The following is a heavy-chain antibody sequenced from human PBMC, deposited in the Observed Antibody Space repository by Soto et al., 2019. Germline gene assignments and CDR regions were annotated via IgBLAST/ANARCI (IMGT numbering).Heavy chain of an antibody. J-gene: IGHJ4*02. V-gene: IGHV3-66*01. CDR2: IYSGGST. Sequence: GGSLRLSCGASGFTVSSNYMSWVRQAPGKGLEWVSVIYSGGSTYYADSVKGRFTISRDNSKNSLYLQMNSLRAEDTAVYYCARNFGSKDIVLMVYAKPSGWYEDYFDYWGQGTLVTVSS. CDR3: ARNFGSKDIVLMVYAKPSGWYEDYFDY. D-gene: IGHD2-8*01. CDR1: GFTVSSNY.